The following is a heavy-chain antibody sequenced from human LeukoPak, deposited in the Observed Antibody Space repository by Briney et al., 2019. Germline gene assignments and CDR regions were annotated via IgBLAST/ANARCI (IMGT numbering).Heavy chain of an antibody. CDR2: TYHSGTS. CDR1: GYSISNGYY. D-gene: IGHD1-1*01. J-gene: IGHJ6*03. CDR3: ARVLKLSTVNYYYYYMDV. V-gene: IGHV4-38-2*02. Sequence: SETLSLTCTVSGYSISNGYYWGWIRRPPGKGLEWIGTTYHSGTSYYNPSLKSRVAISVDTSKNQFSLKLSSVTAADTAVYYCARVLKLSTVNYYYYYMDVWGKGTTVTISS.